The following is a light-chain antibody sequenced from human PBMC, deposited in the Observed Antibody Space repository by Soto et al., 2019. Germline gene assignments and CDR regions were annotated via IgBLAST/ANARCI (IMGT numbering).Light chain of an antibody. Sequence: ELVMTQSPATLSVSPGGRATLSCRASQSVSGNLAWYQQKPGQAPRLLIYGASTRATGIPARFSGSGSGTEFTLTISSLQSEDFAVYYCQQYNNWPPWTFGQGTKVEIK. CDR2: GAS. V-gene: IGKV3-15*01. CDR3: QQYNNWPPWT. CDR1: QSVSGN. J-gene: IGKJ1*01.